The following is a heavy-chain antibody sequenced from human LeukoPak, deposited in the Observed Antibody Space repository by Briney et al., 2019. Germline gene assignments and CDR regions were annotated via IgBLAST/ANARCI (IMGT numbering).Heavy chain of an antibody. Sequence: GSLRLSCEASGFTFSSYAMSWVRQAPGKGPDWVSAISGSGGSTYYADSVKGRFTISRDNSKNTLYLQMNSLRAEDTAVYYCAKVFRVVVAAGAIDYWGQGTLVTVSS. D-gene: IGHD2-15*01. V-gene: IGHV3-23*01. J-gene: IGHJ4*02. CDR1: GFTFSSYA. CDR2: ISGSGGST. CDR3: AKVFRVVVAAGAIDY.